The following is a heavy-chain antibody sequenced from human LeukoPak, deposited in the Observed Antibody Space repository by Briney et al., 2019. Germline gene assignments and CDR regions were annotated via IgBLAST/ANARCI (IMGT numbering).Heavy chain of an antibody. CDR2: VYYSGTT. J-gene: IGHJ6*02. V-gene: IGHV4-59*01. Sequence: SETLSLTCIVSGGSISSYYWSWIRQPPGKGLEWIGYVYYSGTTNYTPSLKSRVTISVDTSKNQFSLKLSSVTAADTAVYFCARWQRDGMDVWGQGTTVTVSS. CDR1: GGSISSYY. CDR3: ARWQRDGMDV.